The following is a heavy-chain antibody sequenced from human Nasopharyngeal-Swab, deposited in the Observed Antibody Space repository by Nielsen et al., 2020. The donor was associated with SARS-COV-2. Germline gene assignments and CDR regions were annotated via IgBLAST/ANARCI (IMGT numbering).Heavy chain of an antibody. CDR3: TTDLAYCGGDCYSPYYYGMDV. Sequence: VRQAPGKGLEWVGRIKSKTDSGTTDYAAPVKGRFTISRDDSKNTLYLQMNSLKTEDTAVYYCTTDLAYCGGDCYSPYYYGMDVWGQGTTVTVSS. J-gene: IGHJ6*02. CDR2: IKSKTDSGTT. D-gene: IGHD2-21*02. V-gene: IGHV3-15*01.